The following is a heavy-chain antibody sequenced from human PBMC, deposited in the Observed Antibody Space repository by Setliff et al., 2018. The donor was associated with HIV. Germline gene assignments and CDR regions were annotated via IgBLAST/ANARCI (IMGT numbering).Heavy chain of an antibody. Sequence: PSETLSLTCTVSGYSISSDYYWGWIRQPPGKGLEWIGNIYHSGSTYYNPSLKRRVTISVDTSKNQFSLKLSSVTAADTAVYYCAREGAYIAAAYGMDVWGQGTTVTVSS. CDR3: AREGAYIAAAYGMDV. CDR2: IYHSGST. CDR1: GYSISSDYY. J-gene: IGHJ6*02. D-gene: IGHD6-13*01. V-gene: IGHV4-38-2*02.